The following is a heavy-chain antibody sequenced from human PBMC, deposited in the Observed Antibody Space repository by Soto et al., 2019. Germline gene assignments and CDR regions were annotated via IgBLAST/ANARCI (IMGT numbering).Heavy chain of an antibody. CDR3: AKDPRAATGTVQFQH. CDR2: ISGSGVST. J-gene: IGHJ1*01. Sequence: GGSLRLSCAASGFTFSTYAMAWVRQAPGKGLEWVSTISGSGVSTYYADSVKGRFTISRDNSRDTVYLQMNSLRADDTAVYYCAKDPRAATGTVQFQHWGQGTLVTVSS. D-gene: IGHD1-1*01. V-gene: IGHV3-23*01. CDR1: GFTFSTYA.